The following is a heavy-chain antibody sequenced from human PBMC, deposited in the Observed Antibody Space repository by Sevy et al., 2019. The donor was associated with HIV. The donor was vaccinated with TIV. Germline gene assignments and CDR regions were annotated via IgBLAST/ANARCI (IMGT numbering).Heavy chain of an antibody. Sequence: GESLKISCAASGFPFRSYWMTWVRQAPGKGLEWVANIKQDGSEKYYVDSVKGRFTISRDNAKDSLYLQMNSLRAEDTAVYYCARPPPYCSGGSCYLEYWGQGTLVTVSS. V-gene: IGHV3-7*01. CDR1: GFPFRSYW. J-gene: IGHJ4*02. CDR2: IKQDGSEK. D-gene: IGHD2-15*01. CDR3: ARPPPYCSGGSCYLEY.